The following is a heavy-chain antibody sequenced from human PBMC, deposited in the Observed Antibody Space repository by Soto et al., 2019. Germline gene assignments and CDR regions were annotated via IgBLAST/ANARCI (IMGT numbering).Heavy chain of an antibody. CDR3: ARFRGLQKDAFDI. J-gene: IGHJ3*02. CDR1: GDSVSTNSAT. V-gene: IGHV6-1*01. Sequence: PSQTLSLTCDISGDSVSTNSATWNWIRQSPSRGLEWLGRTYYRSKWFDDYAVSVKSRITINPDTSKNQFSLQLNSMTPEDTAVYYCARFRGLQKDAFDIWGQGTMVTVSS. CDR2: TYYRSKWFD. D-gene: IGHD3-10*01.